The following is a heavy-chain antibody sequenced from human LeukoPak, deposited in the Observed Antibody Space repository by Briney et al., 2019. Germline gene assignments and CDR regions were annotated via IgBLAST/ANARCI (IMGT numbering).Heavy chain of an antibody. CDR3: ARFSQLGD. D-gene: IGHD1-1*01. CDR1: GFTFDDYA. V-gene: IGHV3-9*01. CDR2: ISWNSETI. Sequence: GGSLRLSCAVSGFTFDDYAMHWVRQVPGKGLEWVSGISWNSETIGYADSVKGRFTISRDNAKNSLYLQMNSLRAEDTAVYYCARFSQLGDWGQGTLVTVSS. J-gene: IGHJ4*02.